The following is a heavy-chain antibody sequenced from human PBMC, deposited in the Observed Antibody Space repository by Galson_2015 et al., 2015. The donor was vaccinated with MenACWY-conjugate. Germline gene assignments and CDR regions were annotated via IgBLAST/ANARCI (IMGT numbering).Heavy chain of an antibody. Sequence: LSLTCTVSGGSARSSGSYWTWIRQPPGKGLEWIGFIYDSGTTKYNPSLKGRVTISLDTSKNQVSLKLSSVTAADTAVYYCAREFSYWGQGTLVTVSS. CDR2: IYDSGTT. CDR3: AREFSY. J-gene: IGHJ4*02. V-gene: IGHV4-61*08. CDR1: GGSARSSGSY. D-gene: IGHD2/OR15-2a*01.